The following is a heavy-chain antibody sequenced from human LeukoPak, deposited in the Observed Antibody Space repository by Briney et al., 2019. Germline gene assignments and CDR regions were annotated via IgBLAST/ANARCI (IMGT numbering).Heavy chain of an antibody. D-gene: IGHD2-2*01. Sequence: ASVKVSCKASGYTFTSYGISWVRQAPGQGLEWMGWISAYNGNTNYAQKLQGRVTMTTDTSTSTAYMELRSLRSDDTAVYYCARDVVVVPAARRVYDYWGQGTLVTVSS. CDR2: ISAYNGNT. J-gene: IGHJ4*02. CDR3: ARDVVVVPAARRVYDY. V-gene: IGHV1-18*01. CDR1: GYTFTSYG.